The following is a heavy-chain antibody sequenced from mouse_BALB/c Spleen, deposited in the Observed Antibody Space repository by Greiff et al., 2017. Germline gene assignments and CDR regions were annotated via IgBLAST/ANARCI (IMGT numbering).Heavy chain of an antibody. J-gene: IGHJ4*01. CDR2: ISSGSSTI. CDR3: ARSYYRYDDYAMDY. D-gene: IGHD2-14*01. V-gene: IGHV5-17*02. CDR1: GFTFSSFG. Sequence: EVKVEESGGGLVQPGGSRKLSCAASGFTFSSFGMHWVRQAPEKGLEWVAYISSGSSTIYYADTVKGRFTISRDNPKNTLFLQMTSLRSEDTAMYYCARSYYRYDDYAMDYWGQGTSVTVSS.